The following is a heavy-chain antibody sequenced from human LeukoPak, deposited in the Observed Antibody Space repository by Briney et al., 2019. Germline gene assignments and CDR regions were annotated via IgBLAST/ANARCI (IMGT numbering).Heavy chain of an antibody. J-gene: IGHJ4*02. CDR1: GYTFTSCF. CDR2: INPSGGST. D-gene: IGHD3-16*01. V-gene: IGHV1-46*01. Sequence: ASVKVSCKASGYTFTSCFIHWVRQAPGQGLEWMGVINPSGGSTSYAQKFQGRVTITADESTSTAYMQLSSLRSEDTAVYYCARDFSGVLRVGEPLLDWGQGTLVTVSS. CDR3: ARDFSGVLRVGEPLLD.